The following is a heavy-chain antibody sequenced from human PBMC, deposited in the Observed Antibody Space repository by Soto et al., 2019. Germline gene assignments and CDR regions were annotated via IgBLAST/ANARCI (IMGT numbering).Heavy chain of an antibody. Sequence: SETLSLTCTVSGGSISSSSYYWGWIRQPPGKGLEWIGSIYYSGSTYYNPSLKSRVTISVDTSKNQFSLKLSSVTAADTAVYYCASYVYYYYYYGMDVWGQGTTVT. V-gene: IGHV4-39*01. CDR1: GGSISSSSYY. D-gene: IGHD3-16*01. J-gene: IGHJ6*02. CDR2: IYYSGST. CDR3: ASYVYYYYYYGMDV.